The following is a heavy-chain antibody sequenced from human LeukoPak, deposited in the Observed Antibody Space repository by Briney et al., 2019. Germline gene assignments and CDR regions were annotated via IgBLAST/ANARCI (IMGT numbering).Heavy chain of an antibody. Sequence: GGSLRLSCAASGFTFSSYAMSWVRQAPGKGLEWVSAISGSGGSTYYADSVKGRFTISRDNSKNTLYLQMNSLRAEDTAVYYCAKPSRITIFGVVSAPDAFDIWGQGTMVTVSS. CDR2: ISGSGGST. J-gene: IGHJ3*02. CDR3: AKPSRITIFGVVSAPDAFDI. D-gene: IGHD3-3*01. V-gene: IGHV3-23*01. CDR1: GFTFSSYA.